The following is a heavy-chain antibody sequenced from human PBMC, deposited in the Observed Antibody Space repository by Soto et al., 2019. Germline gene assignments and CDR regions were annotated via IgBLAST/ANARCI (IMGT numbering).Heavy chain of an antibody. CDR1: GDSVSSNRAA. D-gene: IGHD3-16*01. V-gene: IGHV6-1*01. J-gene: IGHJ4*02. CDR2: TDYRSKWFN. CDR3: ARGDQGFDY. Sequence: SQTLSLTCAISGDSVSSNRAAWNWIRQSPSRGLEGLGETDYRSKWFNNDALAGKRRITSNPDTAKNQFALQLNAVTPEDTAVYCCARGDQGFDYWGQGTLVTVSS.